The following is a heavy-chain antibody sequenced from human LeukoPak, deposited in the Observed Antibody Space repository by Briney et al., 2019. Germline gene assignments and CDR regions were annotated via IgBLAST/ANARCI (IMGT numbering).Heavy chain of an antibody. D-gene: IGHD5-18*01. CDR1: GGSISSYY. CDR2: IYYSGST. CDR3: ARSSCGYVGELDY. J-gene: IGHJ4*02. V-gene: IGHV4-59*01. Sequence: PSETLSLTCTVSGGSISSYYWSWIRQPPGKGLEWIGYIYYSGSTNYNPSLKSRVTISVDTSNNQFSLKLSLVTAADTAVCYCARSSCGYVGELDYWGQGTLVTVSS.